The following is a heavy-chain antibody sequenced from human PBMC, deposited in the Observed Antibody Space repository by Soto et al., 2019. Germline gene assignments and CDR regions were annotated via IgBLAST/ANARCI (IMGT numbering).Heavy chain of an antibody. CDR1: GYTFTLFG. J-gene: IGHJ4*02. V-gene: IGHV1-18*01. D-gene: IGHD2-2*02. CDR3: ASRGQYPYFVY. Sequence: QVQLVQSGAEVKKPGASVKVSCTTSGYTFTLFGITWVRQAPGQGLEWMGWISPYNGDTKYAEKPEGRITLTTDTSTDTAYMELTSMTCGDTAEYYCASRGQYPYFVYWGQGTLVTVSS. CDR2: ISPYNGDT.